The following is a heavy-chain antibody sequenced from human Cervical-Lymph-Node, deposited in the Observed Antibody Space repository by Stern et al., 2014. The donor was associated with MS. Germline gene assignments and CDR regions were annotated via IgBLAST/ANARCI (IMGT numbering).Heavy chain of an antibody. D-gene: IGHD3-16*02. Sequence: VQPVQSGAEVNKPGASVKVSCKASGYRFSTFYLHWLRQPPGQGLQWIGRINPTSGATNSSQTFHGSITLTPDRSITTAYLELSGLRSDDTAVYYCARIYCSGDECYHSFDTWGQGTLVTVSS. CDR1: GYRFSTFY. V-gene: IGHV1-2*06. CDR3: ARIYCSGDECYHSFDT. CDR2: INPTSGAT. J-gene: IGHJ4*02.